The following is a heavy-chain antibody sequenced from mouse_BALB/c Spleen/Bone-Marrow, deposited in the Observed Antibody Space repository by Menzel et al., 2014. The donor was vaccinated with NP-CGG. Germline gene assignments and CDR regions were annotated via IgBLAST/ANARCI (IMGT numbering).Heavy chain of an antibody. V-gene: IGHV1-69*02. J-gene: IGHJ3*01. D-gene: IGHD2-13*01. CDR2: IEPSDSYT. CDR3: TREGDSPFAY. CDR1: GYTFTNYW. Sequence: VQLQESGAEVVKPGASVKVSCKASGYTFTNYWMQWVKQRPGQGLEWIGEIEPSDSYTNYNQDFKGKATLTVDKSSSTAYMQLSSLTSEDSAVYYCTREGDSPFAYWGQGTLVTVSA.